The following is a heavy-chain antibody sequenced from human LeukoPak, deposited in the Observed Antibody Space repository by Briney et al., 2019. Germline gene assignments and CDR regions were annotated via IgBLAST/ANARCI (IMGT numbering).Heavy chain of an antibody. CDR1: GFTFSRNW. J-gene: IGHJ3*02. V-gene: IGHV3-74*01. D-gene: IGHD2-15*01. CDR3: AKVNTATYIIRDAFDI. CDR2: INSDGSTT. Sequence: GGSLRLSCAASGFTFSRNWMHWVRQAPGKGLVWASRINSDGSTTSYADSVKGRFTISRDNAKNTLYLQMNSLRAEDTAVYYCAKVNTATYIIRDAFDIWGQGTMVTVSS.